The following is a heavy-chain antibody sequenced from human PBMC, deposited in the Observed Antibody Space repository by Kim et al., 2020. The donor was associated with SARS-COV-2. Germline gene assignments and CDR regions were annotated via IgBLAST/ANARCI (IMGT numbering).Heavy chain of an antibody. D-gene: IGHD4-17*01. CDR3: ARDLGIDYGDYGWFDP. V-gene: IGHV1-69*13. Sequence: SVKVSCKASGGTFSSYAISWVRQAPGQGLEWMGGIIPIFGTANYAQKFQGRVTITADESTSTAYMELSSLRSEDTAVYYCARDLGIDYGDYGWFDPWGQGTLVTVSS. CDR1: GGTFSSYA. J-gene: IGHJ5*02. CDR2: IIPIFGTA.